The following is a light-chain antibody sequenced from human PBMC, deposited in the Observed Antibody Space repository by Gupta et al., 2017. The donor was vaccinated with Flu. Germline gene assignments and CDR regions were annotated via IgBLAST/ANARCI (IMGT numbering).Light chain of an antibody. CDR2: GVS. Sequence: GTLPLSPGARGTIARRASYGDRSTYLEWYQQKPGQAPRLLIYGVSDRATGIPERFSGSGSGTDFTVTISRLEPEDFAAYYCLQYSGSRLTFGQGTKVEI. J-gene: IGKJ1*01. CDR1: YGDRSTY. CDR3: LQYSGSRLT. V-gene: IGKV3-20*01.